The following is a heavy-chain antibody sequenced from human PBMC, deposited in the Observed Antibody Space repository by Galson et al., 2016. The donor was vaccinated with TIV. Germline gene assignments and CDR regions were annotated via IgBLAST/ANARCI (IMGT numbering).Heavy chain of an antibody. V-gene: IGHV3-23*01. D-gene: IGHD3-22*01. Sequence: SLRLSCAASGFTFSSYAMSWVRQAPGKGLEWVSAISASGGSTYYADSVKGRFTISRDNSKKTVHMQMNSLRAEDTAVYYCAKVPSSGFYYYYGMDVWGQGTTVTVSS. CDR1: GFTFSSYA. CDR3: AKVPSSGFYYYYGMDV. J-gene: IGHJ6*02. CDR2: ISASGGST.